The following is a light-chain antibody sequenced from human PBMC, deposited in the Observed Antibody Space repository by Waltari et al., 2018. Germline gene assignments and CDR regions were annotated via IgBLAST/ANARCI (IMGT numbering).Light chain of an antibody. V-gene: IGKV3-11*01. Sequence: EIVLTQSPATLSLSPGERATLFCRASQSVSSPLAWFQPRLGQPPRPRIDDTSNRANGIPARFRGSGSGTDFTLIISSLEPEDFAVYYCLQRTAWPLTFGGGTKVEIK. CDR3: LQRTAWPLT. J-gene: IGKJ4*01. CDR2: DTS. CDR1: QSVSSP.